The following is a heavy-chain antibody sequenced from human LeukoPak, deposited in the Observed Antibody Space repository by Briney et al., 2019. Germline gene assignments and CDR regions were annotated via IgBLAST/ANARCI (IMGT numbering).Heavy chain of an antibody. CDR2: INSDGGGA. V-gene: IGHV3-74*01. J-gene: IGHJ5*02. CDR1: GLTFCNNW. CDR3: ARDVPHNWFDT. Sequence: GGSLRLSCAASGLTFCNNWMHWVRHGPGKGLVWISRINSDGGGAIYADSVKGRFTVSRDNAKNTLYLQMNSLRAEDTAVYYCARDVPHNWFDTWGQGTLVTVSS.